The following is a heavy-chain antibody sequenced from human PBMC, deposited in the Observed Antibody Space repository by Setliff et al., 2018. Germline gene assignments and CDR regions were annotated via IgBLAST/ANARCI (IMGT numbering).Heavy chain of an antibody. CDR1: GGSISSGDYY. J-gene: IGHJ6*03. Sequence: ETLSLTCTVSGGSISSGDYYWSWIRQPPGKGLEWIGYIYYSGSTNYNPSLKSRVTMSVDTSKNQFSLKLSSVTAADMAVYYCAREQWLDPPGYYYMDVWAKGTTVTVSS. V-gene: IGHV4-61*08. D-gene: IGHD6-19*01. CDR2: IYYSGST. CDR3: AREQWLDPPGYYYMDV.